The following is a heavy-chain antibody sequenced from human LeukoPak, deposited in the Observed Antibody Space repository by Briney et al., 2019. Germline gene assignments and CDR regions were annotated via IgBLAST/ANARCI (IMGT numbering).Heavy chain of an antibody. CDR3: ARAGYYDSRGYYCDY. V-gene: IGHV3-7*01. D-gene: IGHD3-22*01. CDR2: IKQDGTEK. CDR1: GFISSSHW. J-gene: IGHJ4*02. Sequence: GGSLRLSCAGSGFISSSHWMSWVCQAPGKGLEWVANIKQDGTEKYYVDSVKGRFTISRDNAENSLYLQMNSLRAEDTAVYYCARAGYYDSRGYYCDYWGQGTLVTVSS.